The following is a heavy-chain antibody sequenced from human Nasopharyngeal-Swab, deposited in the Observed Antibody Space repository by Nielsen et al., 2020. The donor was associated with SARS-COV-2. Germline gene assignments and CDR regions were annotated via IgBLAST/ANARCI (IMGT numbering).Heavy chain of an antibody. D-gene: IGHD1-26*01. V-gene: IGHV3-23*01. CDR2: ISGNGGTT. Sequence: VSQAAGKGADGVSVISGNGGTTYHADFVKGRFTISRDNSQNTLFLQMNSLRAEDTAVYYCAKEGGGGNYLYYYHYGMDVWGQGTTVTVSS. J-gene: IGHJ6*02. CDR3: AKEGGGGNYLYYYHYGMDV.